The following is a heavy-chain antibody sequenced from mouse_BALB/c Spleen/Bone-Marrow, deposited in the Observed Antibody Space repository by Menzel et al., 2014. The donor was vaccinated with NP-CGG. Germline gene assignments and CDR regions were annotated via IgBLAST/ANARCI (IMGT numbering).Heavy chain of an antibody. J-gene: IGHJ3*01. V-gene: IGHV1-69*02. CDR1: GYTFTSYW. CDR3: ARDDFYSGNYEFVY. Sequence: QVQLQQSGAELVKPGAPVTLSCKASGYTFTSYWLNWIKQRPGRGLEWIGRIDPSVSENHYNQKFKDKATLTVDKSSSTAYIQLSSLTSEDSAVYYCARDDFYSGNYEFVYWGQGTLVTVSA. CDR2: IDPSVSEN. D-gene: IGHD2-1*01.